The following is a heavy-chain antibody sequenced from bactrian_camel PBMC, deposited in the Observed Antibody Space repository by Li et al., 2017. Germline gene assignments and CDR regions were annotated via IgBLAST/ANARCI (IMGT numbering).Heavy chain of an antibody. J-gene: IGHJ4*01. V-gene: IGHV3S40*01. CDR1: YTRRPNY. Sequence: VQLVESGGGSVQAGGSLRLSCSYTRRPNYVTWFRQGPGNGREGVAGIYTGGGDGYYADSVKGRFTISKDNAKDTLYLQMDNLKPEDTAIYYCAAMRICWETGPNKYNYWGQGTQVTVS. CDR3: AAMRICWETGPNKYNY. D-gene: IGHD5*01. CDR2: IYTGGGDG.